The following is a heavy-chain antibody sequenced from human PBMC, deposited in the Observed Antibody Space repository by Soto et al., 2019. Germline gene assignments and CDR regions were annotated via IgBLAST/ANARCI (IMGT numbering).Heavy chain of an antibody. CDR2: IYSGGRT. CDR1: GFTVSSNY. Sequence: GGSLRLSCAASGFTVSSNYMNWVRQAPGKGLEWVSVIYSGGRTYYADSVKGRFTISRDNSKNTLYLQMNSLRAEDKAVYYCARAYGEYYYYYMDVWGKGTTVTVSS. D-gene: IGHD2-21*01. V-gene: IGHV3-66*01. CDR3: ARAYGEYYYYYMDV. J-gene: IGHJ6*03.